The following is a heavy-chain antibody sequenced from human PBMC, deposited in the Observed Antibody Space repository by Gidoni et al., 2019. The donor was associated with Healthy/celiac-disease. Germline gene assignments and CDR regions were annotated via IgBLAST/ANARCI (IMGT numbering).Heavy chain of an antibody. D-gene: IGHD4-17*01. V-gene: IGHV4-39*02. CDR3: AREDYGDYKNYYYMDV. J-gene: IGHJ6*03. CDR1: GGSISSSSYY. CDR2: IYYSGST. Sequence: QLQLQESGPGLVKPSETLSLTCTVSGGSISSSSYYWGWIRQPPGKGLEWIGSIYYSGSTYYNPSLKSRVTISVDTSKNQFSLKLSSVTAADTAVYYCAREDYGDYKNYYYMDVWGKGTTVIVSS.